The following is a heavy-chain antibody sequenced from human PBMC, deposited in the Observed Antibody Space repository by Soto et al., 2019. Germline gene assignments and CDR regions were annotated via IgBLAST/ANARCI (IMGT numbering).Heavy chain of an antibody. CDR3: AKDMYYDFWSGYPRHYYYYYGMDV. J-gene: IGHJ6*02. CDR2: ISYDGSNK. CDR1: GFTFSSYG. D-gene: IGHD3-3*01. V-gene: IGHV3-30*18. Sequence: PGESLKISCAASGFTFSSYGMHWVRQAPVKGLEWVAVISYDGSNKYYADSVKGRFTISRDNSKNTLYLQMNSLRAEDTAVYYCAKDMYYDFWSGYPRHYYYYYGMDVWGQGTTVTVSS.